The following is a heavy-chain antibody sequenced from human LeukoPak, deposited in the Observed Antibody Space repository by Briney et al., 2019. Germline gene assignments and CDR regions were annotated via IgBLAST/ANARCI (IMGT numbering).Heavy chain of an antibody. CDR1: GGSISRSC. V-gene: IGHV4-59*01. D-gene: IGHD4-23*01. J-gene: IGHJ4*02. CDR2: IYYSGST. CDR3: ARAHTLRWYGGNPHYFDF. Sequence: SQSHSPTHPVYGGSISRSCWSWARQPPGKGLESLRFIYYSGSTNYNPSLKSRLTISVDTSKNQFPLKLSSVTAADTAVYYCARAHTLRWYGGNPHYFDFWGQGTLVTVSS.